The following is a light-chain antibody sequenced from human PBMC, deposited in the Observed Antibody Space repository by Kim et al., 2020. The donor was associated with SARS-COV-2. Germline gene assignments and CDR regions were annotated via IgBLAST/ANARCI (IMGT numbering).Light chain of an antibody. CDR2: DSF. V-gene: IGKV3-11*01. J-gene: IGKJ1*01. CDR3: QQRSNWPWT. CDR1: QSVSSY. Sequence: EIVLTQSPATLSLSPGERVTLSCRASQSVSSYLAWFQQKRGQPPRLLIYDSFNRATGIPAKFSGSGSGTDFTLTISSLEPEDFVVYYSQQRSNWPWTFGQGTKVDIK.